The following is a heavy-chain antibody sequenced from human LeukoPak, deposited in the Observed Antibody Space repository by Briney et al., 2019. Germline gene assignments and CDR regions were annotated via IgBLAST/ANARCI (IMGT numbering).Heavy chain of an antibody. CDR2: IKQDGSEK. CDR3: ARDVNVLRYFDWLSPVDY. V-gene: IGHV3-7*01. D-gene: IGHD3-9*01. CDR1: GFTFSSYW. Sequence: PGGSLRLSCAASGFTFSSYWMSWFRQAQGKGLEWVANIKQDGSEKYYVDSVKGRFTISRDNAKNSLYLQMNSLRAEDTAVYYCARDVNVLRYFDWLSPVDYWGRGTLVTVPS. J-gene: IGHJ4*02.